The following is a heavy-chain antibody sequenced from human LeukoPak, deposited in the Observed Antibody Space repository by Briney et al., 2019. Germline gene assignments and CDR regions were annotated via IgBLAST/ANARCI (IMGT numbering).Heavy chain of an antibody. J-gene: IGHJ4*02. CDR1: GFTFRSYG. CDR2: IRYDGSNK. Sequence: GGSLRLSCAASGFTFRSYGMHWVRQAPGKGLEWVAFIRYDGSNKYYADSVKGRFTISRDTSKNTVYLQMNSLRAEDTAVYYCVKSPWYHGSGSYSGTIHWGQGTLVTVSS. V-gene: IGHV3-30*02. D-gene: IGHD3-10*01. CDR3: VKSPWYHGSGSYSGTIH.